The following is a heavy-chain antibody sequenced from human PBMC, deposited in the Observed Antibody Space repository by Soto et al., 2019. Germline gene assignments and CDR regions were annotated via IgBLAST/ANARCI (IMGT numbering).Heavy chain of an antibody. V-gene: IGHV3-33*01. Sequence: GGSLRLSCAASGFTFSSYGMHWVRQAPGKGLEWVAVIWYDGSNKYYAESVKGRFTISRDNSKNTLYLQMNSLRAEDTAVYYCARPSGLHDAFDIWGQGTMVT. CDR2: IWYDGSNK. CDR1: GFTFSSYG. D-gene: IGHD4-4*01. CDR3: ARPSGLHDAFDI. J-gene: IGHJ3*02.